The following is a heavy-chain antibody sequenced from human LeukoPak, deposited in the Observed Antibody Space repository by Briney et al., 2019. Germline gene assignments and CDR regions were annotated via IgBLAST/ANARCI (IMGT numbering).Heavy chain of an antibody. Sequence: PSETLSLTCAVYGGSFSGYYWSWIRQPPGKGLEWIGEVNHGGSTNYNPSLKSRVTISIDTSKNQFSLKLSSVTAADTAVFYCARDYVGVAGTFDYWGQGTLVTVPS. D-gene: IGHD6-19*01. CDR2: VNHGGST. CDR3: ARDYVGVAGTFDY. V-gene: IGHV4-34*01. CDR1: GGSFSGYY. J-gene: IGHJ4*02.